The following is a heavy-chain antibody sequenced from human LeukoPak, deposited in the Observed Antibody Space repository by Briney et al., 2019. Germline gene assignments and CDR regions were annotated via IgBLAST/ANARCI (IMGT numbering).Heavy chain of an antibody. V-gene: IGHV3-20*04. CDR3: ARDGHSGFTPGWERWIRYYYYMDV. Sequence: GGSLRLSCAASGFTFDDYGMSWVRQAPGKGLEWVSGINWNGGSTGYADSVKGRFTISRDNAKNSLYLQMNSLRAEDTALYYCARDGHSGFTPGWERWIRYYYYMDVWGKGTTVTVSS. CDR2: INWNGGST. CDR1: GFTFDDYG. J-gene: IGHJ6*03. D-gene: IGHD5-12*01.